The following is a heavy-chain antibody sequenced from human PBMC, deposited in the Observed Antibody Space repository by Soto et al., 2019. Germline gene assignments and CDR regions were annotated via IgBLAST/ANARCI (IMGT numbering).Heavy chain of an antibody. V-gene: IGHV3-21*01. CDR1: GGIFHGYG. D-gene: IGHD3-3*01. Sequence: GGSLRLSCAVPGGIFHGYGMHWVRQAPGKGLEWVSSIRSSSSYIYYADSVKGRFTISRDNAKNSLYLQMNSLRAEDTAVYYCARDNNSWSGTHYYYYGMDVWGQGTTVTVSS. J-gene: IGHJ6*02. CDR3: ARDNNSWSGTHYYYYGMDV. CDR2: IRSSSSYI.